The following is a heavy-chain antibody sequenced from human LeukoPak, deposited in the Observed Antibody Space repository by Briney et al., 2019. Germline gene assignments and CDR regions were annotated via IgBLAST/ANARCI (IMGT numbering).Heavy chain of an antibody. CDR1: RYTFTGYY. V-gene: IGHV1-2*02. D-gene: IGHD5-12*01. J-gene: IGHJ4*02. CDR2: INPNSGGT. Sequence: ASVKVSCKASRYTFTGYYMHWVRQAPGQGLEWMGWINPNSGGTNYAQKFQGRVTMTRDTSISTAYMELSRLRSDDTAVYYCARGRSGYDAPGDYWGQGTLVTVSS. CDR3: ARGRSGYDAPGDY.